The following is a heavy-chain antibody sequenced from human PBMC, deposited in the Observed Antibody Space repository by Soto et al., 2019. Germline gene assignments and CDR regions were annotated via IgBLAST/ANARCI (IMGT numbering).Heavy chain of an antibody. J-gene: IGHJ4*02. CDR2: VSSSGDTT. Sequence: EVQLLQSGGGLIQPGGSLRLSCAVSGVTFSDYVMTWVRQAPGKGLEWVSAVSSSGDTTYYADSVKRRFTISRDNSKSTWYLQMNSMRVENTAVYYCANDRGVLPSVAARPLGASDFWGQGTLVTGSS. CDR1: GVTFSDYV. D-gene: IGHD2-2*01. V-gene: IGHV3-23*01. CDR3: ANDRGVLPSVAARPLGASDF.